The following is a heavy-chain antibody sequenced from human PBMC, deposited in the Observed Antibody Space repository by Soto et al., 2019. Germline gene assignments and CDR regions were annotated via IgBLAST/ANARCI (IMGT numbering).Heavy chain of an antibody. Sequence: GGSLRLSCAASGFTFSSFAMSWVRQAPGKGLEWVSVISVSDGGTHYADSVKGRFAISRDNVKNTLYLQMNSLRAEDTAVYYCAKCRYSSSWFFDSWGQGTLVTVSS. V-gene: IGHV3-23*01. CDR1: GFTFSSFA. D-gene: IGHD6-13*01. CDR3: AKCRYSSSWFFDS. CDR2: ISVSDGGT. J-gene: IGHJ4*02.